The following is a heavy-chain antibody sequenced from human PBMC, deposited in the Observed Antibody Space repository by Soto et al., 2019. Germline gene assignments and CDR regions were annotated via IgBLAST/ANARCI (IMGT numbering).Heavy chain of an antibody. V-gene: IGHV1-2*02. J-gene: IGHJ4*02. CDR1: GYTFTGYY. CDR2: INPNSGGT. D-gene: IGHD5-18*01. Sequence: ASVKVSCKASGYTFTGYYMHWVRQAPGQGLEWMGWINPNSGGTKFAQKFQGRVTMTRDTSISTAYMELSRLRSDETAVYYCARMDTSMVLDYWGQGTLVTVSS. CDR3: ARMDTSMVLDY.